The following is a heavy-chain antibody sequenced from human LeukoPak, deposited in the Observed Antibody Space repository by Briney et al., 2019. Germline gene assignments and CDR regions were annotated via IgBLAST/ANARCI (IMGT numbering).Heavy chain of an antibody. Sequence: KPSETLSLTCTVSGGSISSYYWSWIRQPPGKGLEWIGYIYYSGSTNYNPSLKSRVTISVDTSKNQFSLKLSSVTAADTAVYYCAGETRSSWSSNFDYWGQGTLVTVSS. CDR3: AGETRSSWSSNFDY. CDR2: IYYSGST. CDR1: GGSISSYY. J-gene: IGHJ4*02. V-gene: IGHV4-59*01. D-gene: IGHD6-13*01.